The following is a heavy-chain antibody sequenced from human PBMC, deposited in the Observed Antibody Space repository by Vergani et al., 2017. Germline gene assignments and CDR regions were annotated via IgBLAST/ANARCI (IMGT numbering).Heavy chain of an antibody. Sequence: QVQLVQSGAEVKTPGASVKVSCKASGYTFTGYYMHWVRQAPGQGLEWMGWINPNSGGTNYAQKFQGRVTMTRDTYISTAYMELSRLRSDDTAVYYCARDNEFWSGYYSLRYYYYGMDVWGQGTTVTVSS. CDR2: INPNSGGT. V-gene: IGHV1-2*02. CDR1: GYTFTGYY. J-gene: IGHJ6*02. D-gene: IGHD3-3*01. CDR3: ARDNEFWSGYYSLRYYYYGMDV.